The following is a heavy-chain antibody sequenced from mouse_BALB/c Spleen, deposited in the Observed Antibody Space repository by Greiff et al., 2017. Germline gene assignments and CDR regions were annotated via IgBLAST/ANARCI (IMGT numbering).Heavy chain of an antibody. V-gene: IGHV2-2*02. CDR2: IWSGGST. Sequence: VQLKESGPGLVQPSQSLSITCTVSGFSLTSYGVHWVRQSPGKGLEWLGVIWSGGSTNYNAAFISRLSISKYNSKSQVFFKMNSLQANDTAIYYCAMQDGNYHWYFDVWGAGNTGTVAS. D-gene: IGHD2-1*01. CDR3: AMQDGNYHWYFDV. CDR1: GFSLTSYG. J-gene: IGHJ1*01.